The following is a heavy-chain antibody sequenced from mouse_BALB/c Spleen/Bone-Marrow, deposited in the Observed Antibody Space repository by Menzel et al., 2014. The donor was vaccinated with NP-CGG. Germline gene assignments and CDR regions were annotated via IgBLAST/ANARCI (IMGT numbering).Heavy chain of an antibody. J-gene: IGHJ2*01. CDR2: IYPGDGDT. CDR1: GHAFSGYW. CDR3: ARGGISVDY. V-gene: IGHV1-80*01. Sequence: QVQLQQSGAELVRPGSSVKISCKASGHAFSGYWMNWVKQRPGQGLEWIGQIYPGDGDTDYNGKFKGKATLTADKSSSTAYMQLSSLTSEDSAVHFCARGGISVDYWGQGTTLTVSS.